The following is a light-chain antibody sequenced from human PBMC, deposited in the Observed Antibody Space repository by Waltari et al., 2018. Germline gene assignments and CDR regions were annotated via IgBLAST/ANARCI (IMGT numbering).Light chain of an antibody. Sequence: QSALTQPASVSGSPGQSITVSCTGTSSDVGSYNLVSWFQQYPDTAPKLIIFEVNKRPAGVSKRCSGSKSGNTASLTISGLQAGDEADYYCCSYAGSGIYVFGTGAKVTVL. CDR2: EVN. CDR1: SSDVGSYNL. CDR3: CSYAGSGIYV. J-gene: IGLJ1*01. V-gene: IGLV2-23*02.